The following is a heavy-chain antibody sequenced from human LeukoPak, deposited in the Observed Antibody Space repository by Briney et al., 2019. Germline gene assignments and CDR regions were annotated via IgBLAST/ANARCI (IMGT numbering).Heavy chain of an antibody. V-gene: IGHV3-21*01. CDR3: AELGITMIGGV. Sequence: GGSLRLSCAASGFTFSTYSMNWVRQAPGKGLEWVSSISTSSTYIYYADSVKGRFTISRDNAKNSLYLQMNSLRAEDTAVYYCAELGITMIGGVWGKGTTVTISS. CDR1: GFTFSTYS. D-gene: IGHD3-10*02. J-gene: IGHJ6*04. CDR2: ISTSSTYI.